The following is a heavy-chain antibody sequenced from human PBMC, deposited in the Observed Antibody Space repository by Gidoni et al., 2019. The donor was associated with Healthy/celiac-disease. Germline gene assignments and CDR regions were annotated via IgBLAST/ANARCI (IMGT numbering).Heavy chain of an antibody. CDR2: IYYSGST. Sequence: QLQLQESGPGRVKPSETLSLTCTVSGASISSSSYYWGWIRQPPGKGLEWIGSIYYSGSTYYNPSLKSRVTISVDTSKNQFSLKLSSVTAADTAVYYCARQRTTVTTAAFDYWGQGTLVTVSS. CDR3: ARQRTTVTTAAFDY. CDR1: GASISSSSYY. V-gene: IGHV4-39*01. J-gene: IGHJ4*02. D-gene: IGHD4-17*01.